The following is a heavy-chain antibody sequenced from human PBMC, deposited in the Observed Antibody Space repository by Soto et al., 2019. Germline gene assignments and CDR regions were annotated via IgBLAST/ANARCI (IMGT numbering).Heavy chain of an antibody. J-gene: IGHJ4*02. V-gene: IGHV3-23*01. CDR3: AKFRLDFTAMAPYYFDY. Sequence: PGGSLRLSCAASGFTFSSYAMSWVRQAPGKGLEWVSAISGSGRSTYYADSVKGRFTISRDNSKNTLYLQMNSLRAEDTAVYYCAKFRLDFTAMAPYYFDYWGQGTLVTVSS. CDR2: ISGSGRST. D-gene: IGHD5-18*01. CDR1: GFTFSSYA.